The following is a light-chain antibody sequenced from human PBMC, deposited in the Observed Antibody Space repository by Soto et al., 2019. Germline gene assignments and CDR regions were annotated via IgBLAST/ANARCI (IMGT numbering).Light chain of an antibody. Sequence: DIQMTQSPSTLSASVGDRVTITCRASQSISSWLAWYQQKPGKAPKLLIYKASSLESGVPSRFSGSGSGTEFTLTNSSLQPDDFATYYCQQYNSYPVTFGQGTKVEIK. CDR1: QSISSW. CDR3: QQYNSYPVT. V-gene: IGKV1-5*03. CDR2: KAS. J-gene: IGKJ1*01.